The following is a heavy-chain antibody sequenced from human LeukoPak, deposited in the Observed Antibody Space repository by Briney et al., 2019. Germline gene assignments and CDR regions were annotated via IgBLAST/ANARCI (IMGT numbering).Heavy chain of an antibody. Sequence: ASVKVSCKASGYTFTSYDINWVRQATGQWLEWMGWMNPNSGNTGYAQKFQGRVTITRNTSISTAYMELSSLRSEDTAVYYCARRSGYSYYFDYWGQGTLVTVSS. CDR1: GYTFTSYD. V-gene: IGHV1-8*03. J-gene: IGHJ4*02. CDR2: MNPNSGNT. CDR3: ARRSGYSYYFDY. D-gene: IGHD3-3*01.